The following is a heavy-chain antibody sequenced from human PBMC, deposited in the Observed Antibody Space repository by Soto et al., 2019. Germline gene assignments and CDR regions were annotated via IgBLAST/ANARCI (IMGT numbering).Heavy chain of an antibody. CDR2: INPSGGYT. J-gene: IGHJ4*02. CDR3: ARGGSLVVVTAPVDY. D-gene: IGHD2-21*02. V-gene: IGHV1-46*03. CDR1: GYTFTDYY. Sequence: QVRLVQSGPEVKKPGASVKVSCKASGYTFTDYYMNWVRQAPGQGLEWMGVINPSGGYTTYGQRCLGRLGMTRETSMNVVYMELSGLRFSDTAVYYCARGGSLVVVTAPVDYWGQGSLVIVSS.